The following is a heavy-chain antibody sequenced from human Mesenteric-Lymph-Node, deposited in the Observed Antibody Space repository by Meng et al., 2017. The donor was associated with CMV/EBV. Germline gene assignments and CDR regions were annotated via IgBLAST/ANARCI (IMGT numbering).Heavy chain of an antibody. J-gene: IGHJ4*02. CDR3: ATSPAIQLWLYFDH. D-gene: IGHD5-18*01. CDR2: ISSSSSYI. Sequence: GGSLRLSCAASGFTFSSYSMNWVRQAPGKGLEWVSSISSSSSYIYYADSVKGRFTISRDNSKNTVYLQMRSLRVEDTAKYYCATSPAIQLWLYFDHWGQGSLVTVSS. V-gene: IGHV3-21*04. CDR1: GFTFSSYS.